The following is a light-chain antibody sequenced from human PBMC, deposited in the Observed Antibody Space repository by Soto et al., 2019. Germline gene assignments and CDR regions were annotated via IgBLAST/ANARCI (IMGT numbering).Light chain of an antibody. V-gene: IGLV2-8*01. CDR2: EVS. Sequence: QSALTQPPSASGSPGQSVTISCTGTSSDIGTYDYVSWYQHLPDEAPKLIIYEVSKRPSGVPDRFSGSKSGNTASLTVSGLQAEDEGDYYCCSYGGGNNFYVFGTGTKLTVL. CDR3: CSYGGGNNFYV. J-gene: IGLJ1*01. CDR1: SSDIGTYDY.